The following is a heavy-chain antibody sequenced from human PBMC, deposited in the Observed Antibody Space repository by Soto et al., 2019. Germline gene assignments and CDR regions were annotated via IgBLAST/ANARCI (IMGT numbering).Heavy chain of an antibody. CDR1: GGSISSSSYY. D-gene: IGHD2-15*01. V-gene: IGHV4-39*01. Sequence: SETLSLTCTVSGGSISSSSYYWGWIRQPPGKGLEWIGSIYYSGSTYYNPSLKSRVTISVDTSKNQFSLKLSSVTAADTAVYYCARRKGEYCSGGSCYYYYGMDVWGQGTTVTVSS. CDR2: IYYSGST. J-gene: IGHJ6*02. CDR3: ARRKGEYCSGGSCYYYYGMDV.